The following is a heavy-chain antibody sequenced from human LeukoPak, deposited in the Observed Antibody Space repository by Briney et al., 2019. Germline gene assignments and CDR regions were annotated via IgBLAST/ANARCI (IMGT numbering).Heavy chain of an antibody. CDR2: IFYSGST. J-gene: IGHJ6*03. V-gene: IGHV4-39*07. CDR3: AAGSGWKPYYYYYYMDV. D-gene: IGHD6-19*01. CDR1: GGSISTSSYY. Sequence: PSETLSLTCTVSGGSISTSSYYWGWVRQPPGKGLEWIGNIFYSGSTYYSPSLKSRVTISLDTSRNQFSLKLNSVTAADTAVYYCAAGSGWKPYYYYYYMDVWGKGTTVTVSS.